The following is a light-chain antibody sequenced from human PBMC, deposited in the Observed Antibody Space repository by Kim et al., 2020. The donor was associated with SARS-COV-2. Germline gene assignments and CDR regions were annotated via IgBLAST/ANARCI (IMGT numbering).Light chain of an antibody. CDR1: SSDVGGYNF. CDR3: SSYAGKSVV. V-gene: IGLV2-8*01. J-gene: IGLJ2*01. Sequence: QSALTQPPSASGSLGQSVTISCTGTSSDVGGYNFVSWYQQHPGKAPKVVIYEVTKRPSGVPDRFSGSKSGNTASLTVSGLQAEDEADYQCSSYAGKSVVFGGGTKVTVL. CDR2: EVT.